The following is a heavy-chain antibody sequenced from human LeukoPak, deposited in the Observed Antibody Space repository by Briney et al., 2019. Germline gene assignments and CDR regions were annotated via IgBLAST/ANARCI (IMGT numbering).Heavy chain of an antibody. D-gene: IGHD6-13*01. Sequence: SETLSLTCTVSGGSISSYYWSWIRQPPGKGLEWIGYIYYSGSTNYNPSLKSRLTISVDTSKNQFSLKLSSVTAADTAVYYCARRVIAAAVVSWFDPWGQGTLVTVSS. V-gene: IGHV4-59*08. J-gene: IGHJ5*02. CDR1: GGSISSYY. CDR2: IYYSGST. CDR3: ARRVIAAAVVSWFDP.